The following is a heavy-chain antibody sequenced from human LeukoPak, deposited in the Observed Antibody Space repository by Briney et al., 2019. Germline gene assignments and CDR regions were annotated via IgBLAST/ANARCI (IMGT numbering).Heavy chain of an antibody. D-gene: IGHD4-23*01. CDR2: IYYSGST. V-gene: IGHV4-30-4*01. CDR3: ARRYGGNYPNWFDP. CDR1: GGSISSGDYY. J-gene: IGHJ5*02. Sequence: PSETLSLTCTVSGGSISSGDYYWSWIRQPPGKGLEWIGYIYYSGSTYYNPSLKSRVTISVDTSKNQFSLKLSSVTAADTAVYYCARRYGGNYPNWFDPWGQGTLVTVSS.